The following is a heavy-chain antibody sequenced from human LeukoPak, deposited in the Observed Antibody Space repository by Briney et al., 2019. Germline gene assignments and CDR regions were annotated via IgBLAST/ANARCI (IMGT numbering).Heavy chain of an antibody. J-gene: IGHJ4*02. CDR2: TYYRSKWFN. D-gene: IGHD3-16*01. Sequence: SRTLSLTCAISGDSVSSNSAAWNWIRQSPSRGLEWLGRTYYRSKWFNDYAGSVKSRIIINPDTSRNQFSLQLNSVTPEDTAVYYRARDSDGRGKTCFDCWGQGILVTVSS. CDR3: ARDSDGRGKTCFDC. V-gene: IGHV6-1*01. CDR1: GDSVSSNSAA.